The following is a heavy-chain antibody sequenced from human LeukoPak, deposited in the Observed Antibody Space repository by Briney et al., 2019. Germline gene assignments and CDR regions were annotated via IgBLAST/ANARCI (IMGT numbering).Heavy chain of an antibody. CDR2: IYSSGST. CDR3: ARNRVVGAPNFDY. CDR1: GGSISSDY. V-gene: IGHV4-4*07. D-gene: IGHD1-26*01. J-gene: IGHJ4*02. Sequence: SETLSLTCTVSGGSISSDYWSWIRQPAGKGLEWIGRIYSSGSTNYNPSLKSRVTISLDTSKNQFSLRLTSVTAADTAVYYCARNRVVGAPNFDYWGQGTLVTVFS.